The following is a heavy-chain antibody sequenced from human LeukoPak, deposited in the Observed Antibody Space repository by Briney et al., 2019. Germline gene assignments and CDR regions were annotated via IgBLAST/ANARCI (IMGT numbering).Heavy chain of an antibody. Sequence: PSETLSLTCTVSGGSISSSSYYWGWIRQPPGKGLEWIGSIYHSGSTYYNPSLKSRVTISVDTSKNQFSLKLSSVTAADTAVYYCARHWMVRGVIKGKLDYWGQGTLVTVSS. D-gene: IGHD3-10*01. CDR3: ARHWMVRGVIKGKLDY. CDR1: GGSISSSSYY. J-gene: IGHJ4*02. CDR2: IYHSGST. V-gene: IGHV4-39*01.